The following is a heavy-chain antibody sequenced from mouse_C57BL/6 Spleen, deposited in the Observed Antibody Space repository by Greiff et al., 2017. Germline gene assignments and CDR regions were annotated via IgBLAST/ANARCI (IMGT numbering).Heavy chain of an antibody. D-gene: IGHD4-1*01. Sequence: VQLQQSGAELVRPGASVKLSCKASGYTFTDYYINWVKQRPGQGLEWIARIYPGSGNTYYNEKFKGKATLTAEKSSSTAYMQLSSLTSEDSAVYFCARFAGPMYYFDYWGQGTTLTVSS. CDR1: GYTFTDYY. CDR3: ARFAGPMYYFDY. CDR2: IYPGSGNT. J-gene: IGHJ2*01. V-gene: IGHV1-76*01.